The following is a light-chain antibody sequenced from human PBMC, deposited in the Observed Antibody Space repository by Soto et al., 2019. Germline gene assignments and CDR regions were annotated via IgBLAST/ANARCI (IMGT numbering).Light chain of an antibody. Sequence: EIVLTQSPGTLSLSPGERATLSLRASQSVSSSYLAWYQLKTGQAPRILIYGASSRDTGIPDRFSGIWSGTDCTLTISRLEPEDFAVYYGQQYGSSPFTFGQGTRLEIK. J-gene: IGKJ5*01. CDR3: QQYGSSPFT. V-gene: IGKV3-20*01. CDR2: GAS. CDR1: QSVSSSY.